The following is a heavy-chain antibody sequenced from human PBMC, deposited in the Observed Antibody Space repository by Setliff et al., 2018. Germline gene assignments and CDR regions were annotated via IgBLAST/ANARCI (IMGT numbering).Heavy chain of an antibody. J-gene: IGHJ4*02. CDR2: ISSYNGHT. V-gene: IGHV1-18*01. D-gene: IGHD3-22*01. CDR1: GYIFRSYG. CDR3: ARDAHDYDSSENPIVDY. Sequence: GASVKVSCKSSGYIFRSYGLSWVRQAPGQGLEWMGWISSYNGHTNYAPKVQGRVTMTTDTSTGTASMELRSLRSDDTAIYYCARDAHDYDSSENPIVDYWGQGTLVTVSS.